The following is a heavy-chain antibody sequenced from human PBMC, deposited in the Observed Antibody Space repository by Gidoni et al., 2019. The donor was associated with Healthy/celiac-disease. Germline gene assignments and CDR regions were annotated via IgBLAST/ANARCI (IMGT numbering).Heavy chain of an antibody. D-gene: IGHD3-22*01. J-gene: IGHJ5*02. Sequence: SVQVSSKASGGTFSSYAISWVRQAPGQGLEWRGRIIPILGIANYAKKFQGRVTITADKSTSTAYMELSSLRSEDTAVYYCARDYYDSSGYTNWFDPWGQGTLVTVSS. V-gene: IGHV1-69*04. CDR2: IIPILGIA. CDR3: ARDYYDSSGYTNWFDP. CDR1: GGTFSSYA.